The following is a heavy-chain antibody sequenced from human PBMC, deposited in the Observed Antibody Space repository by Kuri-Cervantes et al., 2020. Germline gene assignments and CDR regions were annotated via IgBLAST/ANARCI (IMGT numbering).Heavy chain of an antibody. CDR1: GFTFTTYD. Sequence: ASVKVSCKASGFTFTTYDINWLRQATGQGLEWMGWMNPDSGNTGYAQKFQGRVTMTRDTSISTAYMEMSSLRSEDTAVYYCATDLYYDSSGPLGSLDAFDIWGQGTMVTDSS. J-gene: IGHJ3*02. D-gene: IGHD3-22*01. CDR2: MNPDSGNT. CDR3: ATDLYYDSSGPLGSLDAFDI. V-gene: IGHV1-8*02.